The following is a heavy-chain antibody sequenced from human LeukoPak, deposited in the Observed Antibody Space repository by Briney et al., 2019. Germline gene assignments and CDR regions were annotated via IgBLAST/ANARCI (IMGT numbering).Heavy chain of an antibody. V-gene: IGHV1-18*01. Sequence: GASVKVSCKASGYTFTSYGISWVRQAPGQGLEWMGWISAYNGNTNYAQKLQGRVTMTTDTSTSTAYMELRSLRSDDTAVYYCARGDDYGDYVGDGFFDYWGQGTLVTVSS. CDR3: ARGDDYGDYVGDGFFDY. CDR1: GYTFTSYG. D-gene: IGHD4-17*01. CDR2: ISAYNGNT. J-gene: IGHJ4*02.